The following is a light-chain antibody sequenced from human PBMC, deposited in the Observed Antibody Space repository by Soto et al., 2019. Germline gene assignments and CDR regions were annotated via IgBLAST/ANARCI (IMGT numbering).Light chain of an antibody. V-gene: IGLV2-14*01. CDR2: EVS. J-gene: IGLJ1*01. Sequence: QSALTQPSSVSGSPGQSMTISCTGTSSEVGGYNYVSWYQKHPGKAPKLMIYEVSNRPSGVSNRFSGSKSGNTASLTISGLQAEDEADYYCSSYTSSSTYVFGTGTKVTVL. CDR1: SSEVGGYNY. CDR3: SSYTSSSTYV.